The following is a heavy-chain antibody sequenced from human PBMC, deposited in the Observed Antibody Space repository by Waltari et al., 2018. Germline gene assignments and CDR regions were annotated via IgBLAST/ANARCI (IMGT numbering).Heavy chain of an antibody. J-gene: IGHJ4*02. V-gene: IGHV4-59*01. D-gene: IGHD6-6*01. CDR3: ASAYSSSSPYFDY. CDR2: IYYSGST. CDR1: GGSISSYY. Sequence: QVQLQESGPGLVKPSETLSLTCTVSGGSISSYYWSWLRQPPGKGLEWIGYIYYSGSTNYNPSLKSRVTISVDTSKNQFSLKLSSVTAADTAVYYCASAYSSSSPYFDYWGQGTLVTVSS.